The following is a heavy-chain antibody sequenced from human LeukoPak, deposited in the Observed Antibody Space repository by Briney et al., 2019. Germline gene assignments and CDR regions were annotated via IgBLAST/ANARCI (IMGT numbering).Heavy chain of an antibody. J-gene: IGHJ4*02. V-gene: IGHV3-30*02. D-gene: IGHD3/OR15-3a*01. CDR2: IRYDGS. CDR1: GFIFRNYG. CDR3: TREDWDFDS. Sequence: PGGSLRLSCAASGFIFRNYGMHWVCQAPGKGLEWVACIRYDGSKYADSVKGRFTISRDDSNNMAYLQMDSLKNEDTAVYYYTREDWDFDSWGQGTPVSVSS.